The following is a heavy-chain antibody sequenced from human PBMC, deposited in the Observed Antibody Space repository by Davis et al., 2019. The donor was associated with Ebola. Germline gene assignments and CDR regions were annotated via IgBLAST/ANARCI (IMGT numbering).Heavy chain of an antibody. J-gene: IGHJ4*02. V-gene: IGHV3-48*02. Sequence: PGGSLRLSCAASGFTFSSYSMNWVRQAPGKGLEWVSYISRSSDTIYYADSVRGRFTISRDTAKKPLYLQMNSLRDEDTAVYYCAVHNGDWLQLDFWGQGTLVTVSS. CDR2: ISRSSDTI. D-gene: IGHD3-9*01. CDR1: GFTFSSYS. CDR3: AVHNGDWLQLDF.